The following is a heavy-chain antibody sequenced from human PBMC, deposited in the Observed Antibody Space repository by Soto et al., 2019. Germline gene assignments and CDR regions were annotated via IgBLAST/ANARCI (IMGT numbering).Heavy chain of an antibody. CDR3: ARRGFWSGSTSYYGMDV. V-gene: IGHV4-39*01. Sequence: PSETLSLTCTVSGGSISSSSYYWGWIRQPPGKGLEWIGSIYYSGGTYYNPSLKSRVTISVDTSKNQFSLKLSSVTAADTAVYYCARRGFWSGSTSYYGMDVWGQGTTVTVSS. J-gene: IGHJ6*02. CDR1: GGSISSSSYY. D-gene: IGHD3-3*01. CDR2: IYYSGGT.